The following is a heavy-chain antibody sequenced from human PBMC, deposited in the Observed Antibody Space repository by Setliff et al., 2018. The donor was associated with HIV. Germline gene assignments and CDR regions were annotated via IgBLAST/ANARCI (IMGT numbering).Heavy chain of an antibody. CDR3: AREGNYYYDITEYTRDAFDI. D-gene: IGHD3-22*01. CDR1: GGTLNSHA. V-gene: IGHV1-69*13. CDR2: IIPIIGTT. Sequence: SVKVSCKASGGTLNSHAINWVRQAPGQGLEWMGGIIPIIGTTNYAQRFQGRVTITADESTSTAYMQLSSLRPEDTAVYFCAREGNYYYDITEYTRDAFDIWGQGTMVTVSS. J-gene: IGHJ3*02.